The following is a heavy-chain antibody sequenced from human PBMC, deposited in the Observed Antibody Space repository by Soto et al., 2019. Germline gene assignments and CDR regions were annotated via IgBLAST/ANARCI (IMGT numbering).Heavy chain of an antibody. Sequence: QVQLVQSGAEVKKPGASVKVSCKTSGYIFTAYSMHWVRQAPGQGLEWMGVVNPSGGSAHYAQSFEGRVTLTRDTSTSTFYRELSSLRSEDTAVYYCAREENCRGGTCYSEYFHHWGQGTLGTDSS. J-gene: IGHJ1*01. CDR1: GYIFTAYS. CDR2: VNPSGGSA. CDR3: AREENCRGGTCYSEYFHH. V-gene: IGHV1-46*01. D-gene: IGHD2-15*01.